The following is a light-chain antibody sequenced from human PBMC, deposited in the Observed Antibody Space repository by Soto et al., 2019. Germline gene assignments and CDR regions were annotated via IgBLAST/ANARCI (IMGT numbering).Light chain of an antibody. CDR1: HNDIGTYDY. CDR2: DVN. CDR3: CSKAGTSTAV. Sequence: QPVLTQPTSVSGSPGQSISISCTGNHNDIGTYDYVSWYQQHPGKAPKLLIYDVNKWPSGVPDRFSGSKSGNTASLSISGLQAEDEADYYCCSKAGTSTAVFGGGTKLTVL. V-gene: IGLV2-11*01. J-gene: IGLJ2*01.